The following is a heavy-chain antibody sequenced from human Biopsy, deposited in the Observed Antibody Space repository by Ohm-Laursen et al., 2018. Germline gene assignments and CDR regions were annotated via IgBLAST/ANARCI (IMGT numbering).Heavy chain of an antibody. D-gene: IGHD6-25*01. CDR3: AREAAIIDPRTRAFDY. CDR1: GYTFTSYG. J-gene: IGHJ4*02. CDR2: INTYNGNT. Sequence: GASVKVSCKASGYTFTSYGISWVRQAPGQGLEWMGWINTYNGNTNYAQNLQGRVTMTTDTSTSTAYMELRSLRSDDTAVYYCAREAAIIDPRTRAFDYWGQGTLVTVSS. V-gene: IGHV1-18*01.